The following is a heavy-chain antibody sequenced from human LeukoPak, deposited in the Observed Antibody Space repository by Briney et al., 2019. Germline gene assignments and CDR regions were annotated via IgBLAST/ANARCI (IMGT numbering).Heavy chain of an antibody. V-gene: IGHV3-20*04. J-gene: IGHJ4*02. CDR1: GFTFDDYA. CDR3: ARVNGYSKGDFDY. CDR2: ISWNGAST. Sequence: GGSLRLSCVASGFTFDDYAMTWVRQAPGKGLEGVSGISWNGASTTYGDSVKGRFTISRDNAKNSLYLQTNSPRAEDTAFYYCARVNGYSKGDFDYWGQGTLVVVSS. D-gene: IGHD4-11*01.